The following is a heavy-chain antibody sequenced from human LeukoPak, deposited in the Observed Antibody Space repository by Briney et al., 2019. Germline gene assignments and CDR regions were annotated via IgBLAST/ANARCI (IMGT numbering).Heavy chain of an antibody. J-gene: IGHJ4*02. CDR1: GFTFSSYA. Sequence: GGSLRLSCAASGFTFSSYAMSWVRQAPGKGLEWVSAISGSGGSTYYADSVKGRFTISRDNSKNTLYLQMNSPRAEDTAVYYCVKDQTGYSSSWYGWAFDYWGQGTLVTVSS. V-gene: IGHV3-23*01. CDR3: VKDQTGYSSSWYGWAFDY. D-gene: IGHD6-13*01. CDR2: ISGSGGST.